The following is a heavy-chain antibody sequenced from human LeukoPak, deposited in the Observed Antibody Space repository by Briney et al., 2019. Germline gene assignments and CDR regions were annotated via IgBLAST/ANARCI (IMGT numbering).Heavy chain of an antibody. CDR3: ATGGLLWFGELSDY. D-gene: IGHD3-10*01. CDR2: IRYDGSNK. V-gene: IGHV3-30*02. J-gene: IGHJ4*02. CDR1: GFTFSSYG. Sequence: PGGSLRLSCAASGFTFSSYGFLWVRQAPGKGLEWVAFIRYDGSNKYYADSVKGRFTISRDNSKNTLYLQMNSLRAEDTAVYYCATGGLLWFGELSDYWGQGTLVTVSS.